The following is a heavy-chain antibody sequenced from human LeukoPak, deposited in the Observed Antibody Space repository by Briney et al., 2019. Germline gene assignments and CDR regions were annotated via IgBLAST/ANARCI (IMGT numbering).Heavy chain of an antibody. D-gene: IGHD6-19*01. Sequence: GGSLRLSCAASGFTFSSYDMHWVRQATGKGLEWVSAIGTAGDTYYPGSVKSRFTISRDNSKNTLYLQMNSLRAEDTAVYYCASPGYSSGWYMYYGMDVWGQGTTVTVSS. CDR3: ASPGYSSGWYMYYGMDV. J-gene: IGHJ6*02. CDR2: IGTAGDT. CDR1: GFTFSSYD. V-gene: IGHV3-13*01.